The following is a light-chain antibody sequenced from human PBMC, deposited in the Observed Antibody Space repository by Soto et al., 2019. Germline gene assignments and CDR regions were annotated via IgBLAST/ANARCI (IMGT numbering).Light chain of an antibody. J-gene: IGKJ1*01. Sequence: DIQLSQSPSTLSASVGERVTITCRASQSVSNWLAWYQQKPGKAPKLLIYGSSSLLSGVPSRFSGTRSGTDFTLTISSLQPEDFATYYCQQGNSYPWTFGQGAKVDIK. CDR3: QQGNSYPWT. CDR2: GSS. V-gene: IGKV1-5*01. CDR1: QSVSNW.